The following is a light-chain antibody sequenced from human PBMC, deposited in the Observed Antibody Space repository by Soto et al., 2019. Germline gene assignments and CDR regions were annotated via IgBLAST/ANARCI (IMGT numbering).Light chain of an antibody. J-gene: IGKJ1*01. CDR1: QGISNY. V-gene: IGKV1-27*01. CDR2: VAS. CDR3: QKYNSAPWT. Sequence: DIQMTQSPSSLSASVGDRATITCRASQGISNYLAWYQQQPGKVPKLLIYVASTLQSWVPSRFSGSGSGTDFTLTISSLQPEDVATYYCQKYNSAPWTFGQGTKVEIK.